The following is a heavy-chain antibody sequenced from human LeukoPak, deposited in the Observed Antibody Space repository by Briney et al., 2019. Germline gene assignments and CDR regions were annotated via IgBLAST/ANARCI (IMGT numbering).Heavy chain of an antibody. Sequence: GGSLRLSCAASGFTVSSNYMSWVRQAPGKGLEWVSVIYSGGSTYYADSVKGRFTISRDNSKNTLYLQMNSLRAEDTAVYYCAKSPFQLSLSLRYFDYWGQGTLVTVSS. V-gene: IGHV3-53*05. CDR1: GFTVSSNY. CDR3: AKSPFQLSLSLRYFDY. CDR2: IYSGGST. D-gene: IGHD2-2*01. J-gene: IGHJ4*02.